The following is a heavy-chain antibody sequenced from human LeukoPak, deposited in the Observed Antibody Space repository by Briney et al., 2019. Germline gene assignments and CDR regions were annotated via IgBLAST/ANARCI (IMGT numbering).Heavy chain of an antibody. Sequence: GGSLRLSCAASGFTFSSYAMSWVRQAPGKGLEWVSAISGSGGSTYYADSVKGRFTIPRDNSKNTLYLQMNSLRAEDTAVYYCAKTYYDILTGPNWFDPWGQGTLVTVSS. V-gene: IGHV3-23*01. CDR3: AKTYYDILTGPNWFDP. CDR2: ISGSGGST. D-gene: IGHD3-9*01. CDR1: GFTFSSYA. J-gene: IGHJ5*02.